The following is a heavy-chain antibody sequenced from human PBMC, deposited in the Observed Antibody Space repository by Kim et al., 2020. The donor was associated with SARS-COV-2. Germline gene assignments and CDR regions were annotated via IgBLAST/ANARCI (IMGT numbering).Heavy chain of an antibody. J-gene: IGHJ6*01. CDR1: GFAFGTHS. CDR2: IGGSTNYI. V-gene: IGHV3-21*01. D-gene: IGHD2-15*01. Sequence: GGSLRLSCAASGFAFGTHSMNWVRQAPGKGLEWVSSIGGSTNYIYYADAVKGCFTISRDNAKNPLYQQISSLRAEDTAVYYCARAGVVTAASGLVYY. CDR3: ARAGVVTAASGLVYY.